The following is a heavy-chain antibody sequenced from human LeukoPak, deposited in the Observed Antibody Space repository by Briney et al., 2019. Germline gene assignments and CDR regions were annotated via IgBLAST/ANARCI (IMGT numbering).Heavy chain of an antibody. CDR2: IYHSGST. CDR1: GGSISSSSYY. J-gene: IGHJ4*02. V-gene: IGHV4-39*07. Sequence: SETLSLTCTVSGGSISSSSYYWGWIRQPPGKGLEWIGEIYHSGSTNYNPSLKSRVTISVDTSKNQFSLKLSSVTAADTAVYYCARDNRDSGSYFGYWGQGTLVTVSS. D-gene: IGHD1-26*01. CDR3: ARDNRDSGSYFGY.